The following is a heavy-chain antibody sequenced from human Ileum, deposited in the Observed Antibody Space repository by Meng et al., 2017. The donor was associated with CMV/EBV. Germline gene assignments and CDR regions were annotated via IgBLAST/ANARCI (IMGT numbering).Heavy chain of an antibody. CDR1: GGSVSSGTYY. V-gene: IGHV4-61*01. CDR3: ARGARVYGMAV. Sequence: SEILSLTCSVSGGSVSSGTYYWSWIRQSPAKGLEWIGYIYYSGSTNNNPSLKSRVTILIDTSKKQFSLRLSSVTAADTAVYYCARGARVYGMAVWGQGNAV. CDR2: IYYSGST. J-gene: IGHJ6*02.